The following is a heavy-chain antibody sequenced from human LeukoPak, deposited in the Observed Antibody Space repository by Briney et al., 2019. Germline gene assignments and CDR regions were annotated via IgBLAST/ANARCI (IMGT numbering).Heavy chain of an antibody. CDR1: GGTFSSYA. V-gene: IGHV1-69*04. J-gene: IGHJ5*02. D-gene: IGHD6-13*01. CDR3: ARAGIAAAPERGWFDP. CDR2: IIPILGIA. Sequence: ASVKVSCKASGGTFSSYAISWVRQAPGQGLEWMGRIIPILGIANYAQKFQGRVTITADKSTSTAYMELSSLRSEDTAVYYCARAGIAAAPERGWFDPWGQGTLVTVSS.